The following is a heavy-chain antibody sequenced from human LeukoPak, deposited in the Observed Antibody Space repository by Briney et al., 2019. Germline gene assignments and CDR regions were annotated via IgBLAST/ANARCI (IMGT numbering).Heavy chain of an antibody. CDR2: ISGSGGST. CDR3: AADITSSGLLADDY. CDR1: GFTFSSYA. D-gene: IGHD6-19*01. J-gene: IGHJ4*02. Sequence: PGGSLRLSCAASGFTFSSYATSWVRQAPGKGLEWVSAISGSGGSTYYADSVKGRFTISRDNSKNTLYLQMNSLRAEDTAVYYCAADITSSGLLADDYWGQGTLVTVSS. V-gene: IGHV3-23*01.